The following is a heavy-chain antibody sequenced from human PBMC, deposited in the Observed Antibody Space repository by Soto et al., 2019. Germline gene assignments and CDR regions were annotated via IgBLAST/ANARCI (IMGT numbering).Heavy chain of an antibody. CDR3: ATRGGFPYGGNPYFDY. CDR1: GYTLTDLS. D-gene: IGHD4-17*01. J-gene: IGHJ4*02. CDR2: FDPEDGET. Sequence: ASVTVSCKVSGYTLTDLSMHWVRQAPGKGLEWMGGFDPEDGETIYAQKFQGRVTMTEDTSTDTAYMELSSLRSEDTAVYYCATRGGFPYGGNPYFDYWGQGTLVTVSS. V-gene: IGHV1-24*01.